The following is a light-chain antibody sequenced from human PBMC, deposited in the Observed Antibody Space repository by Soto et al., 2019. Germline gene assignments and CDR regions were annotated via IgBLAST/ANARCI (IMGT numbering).Light chain of an antibody. Sequence: QSALTQPASVSGSPGQSITISCTGTPSDVGTYNLVSWHQHHPGKAPKLIIYEVSKRPSGVSNRFSGSKSGNTASLTISGLQAEDEADYYCCSFAVGSTLVFGGGTKLTVL. J-gene: IGLJ2*01. CDR3: CSFAVGSTLV. V-gene: IGLV2-23*02. CDR2: EVS. CDR1: PSDVGTYNL.